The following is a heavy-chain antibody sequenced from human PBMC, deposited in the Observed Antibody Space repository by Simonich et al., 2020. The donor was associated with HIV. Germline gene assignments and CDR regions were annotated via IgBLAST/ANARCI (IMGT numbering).Heavy chain of an antibody. CDR2: IPPSCGST. D-gene: IGHD6-6*01. CDR1: GYTFTGQY. CDR3: AREGAARPGFDY. J-gene: IGHJ4*02. Sequence: QVQLVQSGAEVKKPGASMKVSCKASGYTFTGQYMPWVRQAPGQGLEGMRRIPPSCGSTSYEKKFRGRVTMTSETSTSKVYMELSSLRSEETAVYYCAREGAARPGFDYWGQGTLVTVSS. V-gene: IGHV1-46*01.